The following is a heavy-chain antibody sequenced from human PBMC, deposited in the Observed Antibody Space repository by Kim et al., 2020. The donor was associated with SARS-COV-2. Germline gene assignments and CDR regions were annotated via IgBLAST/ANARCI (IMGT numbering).Heavy chain of an antibody. CDR2: ISAYNGNT. CDR1: GYTFTSYG. Sequence: ASVKVSCKASGYTFTSYGISWVRQAPGQGLEWMGWISAYNGNTKYAQKLQGRVTMTTDTSTSTAYMELRSLRSDDTAVYYCATVGSWQWLLPNFDYWGQGTLVTVSS. V-gene: IGHV1-18*01. CDR3: ATVGSWQWLLPNFDY. J-gene: IGHJ4*02. D-gene: IGHD3-22*01.